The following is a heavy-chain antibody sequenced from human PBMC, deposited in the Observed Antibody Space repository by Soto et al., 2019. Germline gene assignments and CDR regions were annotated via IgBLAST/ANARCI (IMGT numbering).Heavy chain of an antibody. Sequence: GGSLRLSCAASGFTVSTYYMTWVRQAPGKGLEWVSVIYSGGTTNYADSVKGRFTVSRDNSKNTLYLQMHSLRAEDTAVYYCARGYSYGEPYDYWGQGTLVTVSS. CDR1: GFTVSTYY. V-gene: IGHV3-66*01. D-gene: IGHD5-18*01. J-gene: IGHJ4*02. CDR2: IYSGGTT. CDR3: ARGYSYGEPYDY.